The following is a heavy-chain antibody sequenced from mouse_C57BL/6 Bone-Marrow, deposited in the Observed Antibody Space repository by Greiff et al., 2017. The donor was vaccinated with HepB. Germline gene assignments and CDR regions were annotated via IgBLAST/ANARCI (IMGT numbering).Heavy chain of an antibody. CDR2: INPNNGGT. J-gene: IGHJ3*01. V-gene: IGHV1-26*01. CDR1: GYTFTDYY. CDR3: ARTRYYYGSSKAWFAY. D-gene: IGHD1-1*01. Sequence: EVQLQQSGPELVKPGASVKISCKASGYTFTDYYMNWVKQSHGKSLEWIGDINPNNGGTSYNQKFKGKATLTVDKSSSTAYMELRSLTSEDSAVYYCARTRYYYGSSKAWFAYWGQGTLVTVSA.